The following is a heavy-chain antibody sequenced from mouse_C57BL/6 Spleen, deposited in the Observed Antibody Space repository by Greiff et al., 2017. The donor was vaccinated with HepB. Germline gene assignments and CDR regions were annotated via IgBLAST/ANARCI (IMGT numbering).Heavy chain of an antibody. V-gene: IGHV1-61*01. CDR3: ARGEIYYGLAWFAY. Sequence: QVQLQQPGAELVRPGSSVKLSCKASGYTFTSYWMDWVKQRPGQGLEWIGNIYPSDSETHYNQKFKDKATLTVDKSSSTAYMQLSSLTSEDSAVYYCARGEIYYGLAWFAYWGQGTLVTVSA. D-gene: IGHD2-1*01. CDR2: IYPSDSET. CDR1: GYTFTSYW. J-gene: IGHJ3*01.